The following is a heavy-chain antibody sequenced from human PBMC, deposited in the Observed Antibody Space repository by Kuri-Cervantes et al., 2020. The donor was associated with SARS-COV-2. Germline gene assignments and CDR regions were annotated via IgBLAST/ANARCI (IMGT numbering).Heavy chain of an antibody. CDR3: ARGXEYXDYVWGSYRXWYFDY. Sequence: SVKVXXXASXGXXXSYAIXXXRQXXGQGLEWMGXXIPXXXTAXXXQXFXGRVXXXADESTXTAYMXXXSLRSEDTAXYYCARGXEYXDYVWGSYRXWYFDYWGQGTLVTVSS. J-gene: IGHJ4*02. CDR2: XIPXXXTA. V-gene: IGHV1-69*13. D-gene: IGHD3-16*02. CDR1: XGXXXSYA.